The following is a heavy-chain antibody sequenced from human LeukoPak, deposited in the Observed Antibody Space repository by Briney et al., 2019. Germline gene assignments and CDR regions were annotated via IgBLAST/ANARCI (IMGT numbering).Heavy chain of an antibody. Sequence: ESGPMLVKPSQTLTLTCTFSGFSLSTSGVGVGWIRQPPGKALEWLALIYWNDDKRYSPSLKSRLTITKDTSKNQVVLTVTNMDPVDTATYYFAHTSVEMATIPFDFWGQGTLVTVSS. CDR1: GFSLSTSGVG. J-gene: IGHJ4*02. V-gene: IGHV2-5*01. D-gene: IGHD5-24*01. CDR2: IYWNDDK. CDR3: AHTSVEMATIPFDF.